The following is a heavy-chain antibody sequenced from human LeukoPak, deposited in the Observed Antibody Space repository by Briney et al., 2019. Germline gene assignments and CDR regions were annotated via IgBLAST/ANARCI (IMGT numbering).Heavy chain of an antibody. Sequence: SETLSLTCNVSGGSISRYYWTWIRQTPGKGVEWIGYIFYSGNTIYNPSLKSRLTMSIDTSMNQFSLKLSSVTAADTAVYYCARSHSVWTSFDYWGQGTLVTVSS. V-gene: IGHV4-59*01. J-gene: IGHJ4*02. CDR2: IFYSGNT. CDR3: ARSHSVWTSFDY. D-gene: IGHD3/OR15-3a*01. CDR1: GGSISRYY.